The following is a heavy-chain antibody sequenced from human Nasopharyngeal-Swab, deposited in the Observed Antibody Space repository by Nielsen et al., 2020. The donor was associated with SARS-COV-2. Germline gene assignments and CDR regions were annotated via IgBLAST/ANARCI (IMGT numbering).Heavy chain of an antibody. CDR2: IYHSGIT. D-gene: IGHD2-15*01. CDR3: ASSYSGRSCSLYCIDY. J-gene: IGHJ4*03. V-gene: IGHV4-39*01. Sequence: WIRQPPGKGLEWIGRIYHSGITYYKPSLRSRVTISVDTSKSEFSLKLRSVTAADTAVYYCASSYSGRSCSLYCIDYWGQGTLVTVSS.